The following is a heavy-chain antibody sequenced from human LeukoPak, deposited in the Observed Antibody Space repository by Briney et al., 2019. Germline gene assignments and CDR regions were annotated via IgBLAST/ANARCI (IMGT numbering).Heavy chain of an antibody. J-gene: IGHJ4*02. V-gene: IGHV1-18*04. CDR2: ISAYNGNT. CDR3: ARRSMVRGCYDY. Sequence: ASVKVSCKASGYTFTSYYMHWVRQAPGQGLEGMGWISAYNGNTNYAQKLQGRVTMTTDTSTSTAYMELRSLRSDDTAVYYCARRSMVRGCYDYWGQGTLVTVSS. D-gene: IGHD3-10*01. CDR1: GYTFTSYY.